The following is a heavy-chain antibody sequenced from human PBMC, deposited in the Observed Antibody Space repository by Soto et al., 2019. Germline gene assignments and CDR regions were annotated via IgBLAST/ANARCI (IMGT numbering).Heavy chain of an antibody. CDR1: GYTFTNFV. D-gene: IGHD3-16*01. Sequence: QVHLVQSGAEVKKPGASVKVSCTASGYTFTNFVISWVRQAPGQGLEWMGWISAYNGNTNYGQKFQGRVTMTTDTSTSTAYMALRSLRSDDTAVYYCPRGGTPIDYWGQGTLVTVSS. CDR3: PRGGTPIDY. V-gene: IGHV1-18*01. CDR2: ISAYNGNT. J-gene: IGHJ4*02.